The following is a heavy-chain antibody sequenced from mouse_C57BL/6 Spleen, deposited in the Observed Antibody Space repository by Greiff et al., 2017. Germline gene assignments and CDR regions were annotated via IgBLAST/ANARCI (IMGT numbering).Heavy chain of an antibody. CDR3: ARGDQALFAY. CDR2: IDPSDSYT. D-gene: IGHD3-2*02. Sequence: QVHVKQPGAELVMPGASVKLSCKASGYTFTSYWMHWVKQRPGQGLEWIGEIDPSDSYTNYNQKFKGKSTLTVDKSSSTAYMQLSSLTSEDSAVYYCARGDQALFAYWGQGTLVTVSA. V-gene: IGHV1-69*01. J-gene: IGHJ3*01. CDR1: GYTFTSYW.